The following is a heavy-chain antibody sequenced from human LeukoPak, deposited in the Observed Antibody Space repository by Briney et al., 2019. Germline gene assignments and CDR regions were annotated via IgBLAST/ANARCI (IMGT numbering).Heavy chain of an antibody. CDR3: ARGGTTVTPGLLWFDP. D-gene: IGHD4-17*01. CDR2: IYYSGST. Sequence: SETLSLTCSVSGGSISSHYWSWIRQPPGKGLEWVGYIYYSGSTKYNPSLKSRVTISVDTSKNQFSLKLSSVTAADTAVYYCARGGTTVTPGLLWFDPWGQGTLVTVSS. CDR1: GGSISSHY. V-gene: IGHV4-59*11. J-gene: IGHJ5*02.